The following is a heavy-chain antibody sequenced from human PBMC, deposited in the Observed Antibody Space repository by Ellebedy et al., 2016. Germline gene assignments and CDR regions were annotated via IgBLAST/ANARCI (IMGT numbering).Heavy chain of an antibody. CDR3: ASTTSYVGFDY. J-gene: IGHJ4*02. Sequence: GESLKISXAASGFTFSSYAMHWVRQAPGKGLEWVAVISYDGSNKYYADSVKGRFTISRDNSKNTLYLQMNSLRAEDTAVYYCASTTSYVGFDYWGQGTLVTVSS. D-gene: IGHD1-26*01. V-gene: IGHV3-30*04. CDR1: GFTFSSYA. CDR2: ISYDGSNK.